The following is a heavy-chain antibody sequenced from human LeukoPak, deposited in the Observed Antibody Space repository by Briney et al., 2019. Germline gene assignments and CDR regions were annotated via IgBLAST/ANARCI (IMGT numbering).Heavy chain of an antibody. D-gene: IGHD5-18*01. Sequence: PGGSLRLSCAASGFTFSDYYMSWIRQAPGKGLEWVSYISSSGSTIYYADSVKGRFTISRDNAKNSLYLQMNSLRAEDTAVYYCARDSSRGYSYGTGSPYYYYGMDVWGQGTTVTVSS. CDR1: GFTFSDYY. CDR2: ISSSGSTI. V-gene: IGHV3-11*01. J-gene: IGHJ6*02. CDR3: ARDSSRGYSYGTGSPYYYYGMDV.